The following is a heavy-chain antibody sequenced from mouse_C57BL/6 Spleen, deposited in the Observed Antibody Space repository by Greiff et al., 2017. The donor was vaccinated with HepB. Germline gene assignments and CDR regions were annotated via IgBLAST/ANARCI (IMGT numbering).Heavy chain of an antibody. V-gene: IGHV1-64*01. D-gene: IGHD4-1*01. Sequence: QVQLQQPGAELVKPGASVKLSCKASGYTFTSYWMHWVKQRPGQGLEWIGMIHPNSGSTNYNEKFKSKATLTVDKSSSTAYMQLSSLTSEDSAVYYCARGAGTGRVDLDYWGQGTTLTVSS. CDR2: IHPNSGST. J-gene: IGHJ2*01. CDR1: GYTFTSYW. CDR3: ARGAGTGRVDLDY.